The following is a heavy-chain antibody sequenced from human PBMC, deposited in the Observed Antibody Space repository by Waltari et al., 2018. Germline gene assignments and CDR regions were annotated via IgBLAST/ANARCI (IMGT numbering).Heavy chain of an antibody. CDR2: MNANSGAK. CDR3: ARDRCVREDTGSVDY. J-gene: IGHJ4*02. D-gene: IGHD5-18*01. CDR1: GYTFSSYF. V-gene: IGHV1-2*02. Sequence: QAQLVQSGAEMKRPGASVTVSCQASGYTFSSYFLHWVRQAPGQGPEWMGWMNANSGAKYYAQKFHDRVTRTIDSSISTASVQLSNLSSGGPALYVCARDRCVREDTGSVDYWGQGTLVTVST.